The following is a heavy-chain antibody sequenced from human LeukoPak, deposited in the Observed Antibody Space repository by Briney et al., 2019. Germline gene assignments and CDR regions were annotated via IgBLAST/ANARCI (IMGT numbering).Heavy chain of an antibody. V-gene: IGHV1-69*13. Sequence: SMKVSCKASGGTFSSYAISWVRQAPGQGLEWMGGIIPIFGTANYAQKFQGRVTITADESTSTAYMELSSLRSDDTAVYYCARDRRLRFLEWSSIGYFQHWGQGTLVTVSS. CDR1: GGTFSSYA. J-gene: IGHJ1*01. CDR2: IIPIFGTA. CDR3: ARDRRLRFLEWSSIGYFQH. D-gene: IGHD3-3*01.